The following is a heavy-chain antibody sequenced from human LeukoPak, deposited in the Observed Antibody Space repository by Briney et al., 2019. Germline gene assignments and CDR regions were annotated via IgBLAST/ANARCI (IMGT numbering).Heavy chain of an antibody. CDR1: GGSISSGGYY. Sequence: PSQTLSLTCTVSGGSISSGGYYWSWIRQHPGRGLEWIGYIYYSGSTYYNPSLKSRVTISADTSKNQFSLTLSSMTAADTAVYYCARARSAAGNFDYWGQGTLVTVSS. D-gene: IGHD6-13*01. CDR3: ARARSAAGNFDY. J-gene: IGHJ4*02. V-gene: IGHV4-31*03. CDR2: IYYSGST.